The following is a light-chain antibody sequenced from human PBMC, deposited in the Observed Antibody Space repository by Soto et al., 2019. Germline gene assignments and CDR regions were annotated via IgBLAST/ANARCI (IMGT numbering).Light chain of an antibody. Sequence: QSVLTQPPSASGTPGQRVTISCSGSSSNIGVNYVYWYQQLPGTAPKLLIYTNNERPSVVPDRFSGSKSGTSASLAISGLRYEDEADYHCATWDDSLSGVVFGGGTQLTVL. CDR2: TNN. CDR3: ATWDDSLSGVV. V-gene: IGLV1-47*01. J-gene: IGLJ2*01. CDR1: SSNIGVNY.